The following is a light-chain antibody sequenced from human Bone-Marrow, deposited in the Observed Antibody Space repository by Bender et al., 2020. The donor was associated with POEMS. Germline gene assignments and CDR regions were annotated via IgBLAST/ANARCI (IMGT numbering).Light chain of an antibody. CDR3: QVWDSSTDHWV. CDR1: NIGSQS. CDR2: DDG. Sequence: SYVLTQPPSVSVAPGQTASITCEGNNIGSQSVHWYQQKPGQAPVLAVYDDGDRPSGIPDRFSGSSSGKTATLTITRVDAGDEADYSCQVWDSSTDHWVFGGGTTLTVL. V-gene: IGLV3-21*02. J-gene: IGLJ3*02.